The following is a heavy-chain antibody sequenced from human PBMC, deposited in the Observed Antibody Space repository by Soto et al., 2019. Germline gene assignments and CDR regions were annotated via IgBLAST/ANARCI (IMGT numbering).Heavy chain of an antibody. CDR2: IIPIFGTA. Sequence: QVQLVQSGAEVKKPGSSVKDSCKASGGTFSSYAISWVRQAPGQGLEWMGGIIPIFGTANYAQKFQGRVTITADESTSTAYMELSSPRSEDTAVYYCATRLGYCSSTSCYASNWFDPWGQGTLVTVSS. CDR1: GGTFSSYA. CDR3: ATRLGYCSSTSCYASNWFDP. V-gene: IGHV1-69*01. J-gene: IGHJ5*02. D-gene: IGHD2-2*01.